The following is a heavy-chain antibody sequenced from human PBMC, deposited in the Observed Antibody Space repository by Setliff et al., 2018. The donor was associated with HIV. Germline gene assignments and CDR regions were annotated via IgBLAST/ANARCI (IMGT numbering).Heavy chain of an antibody. CDR1: GYSLSSGYY. J-gene: IGHJ2*01. CDR3: ARNPPRFHYISTDSSPVNSWYFDL. Sequence: PSETLSLTCSVSGYSLSSGYYWGWVRQPPGKGPEFIGSTYHTGTPYYNPSLKSRVAISVDTSNNQFFLSLTSVTAADTAVYYCARNPPRFHYISTDSSPVNSWYFDLWG. V-gene: IGHV4-38-2*02. CDR2: TYHTGTP. D-gene: IGHD2-8*02.